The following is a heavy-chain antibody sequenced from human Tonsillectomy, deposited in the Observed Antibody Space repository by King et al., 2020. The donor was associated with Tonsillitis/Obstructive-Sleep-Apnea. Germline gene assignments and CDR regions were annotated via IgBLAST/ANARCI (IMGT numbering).Heavy chain of an antibody. J-gene: IGHJ3*01. V-gene: IGHV3-21*01. CDR2: ISTSSSYI. Sequence: EVQLVESGGGLVKPGGSLRVSCAASGFTFSTYSMSWVRQAPGKGLEWVSSISTSSSYIYYGDSVKGRFTISRDNAKNSLYLQMNRLRAEDTAVYYCARDSDDAFDHWGQGTMVTVSS. CDR3: ARDSDDAFDH. CDR1: GFTFSTYS.